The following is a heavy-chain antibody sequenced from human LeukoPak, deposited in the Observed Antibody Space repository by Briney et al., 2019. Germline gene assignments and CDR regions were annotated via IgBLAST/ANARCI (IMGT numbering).Heavy chain of an antibody. D-gene: IGHD3-3*01. CDR1: GFTFSSIW. CDR2: ISGSGGST. Sequence: GGSLRLSCAASGFTFSSIWMHWVRQAPGKGLEWVSAISGSGGSTYYADSVKGRFTISRDNSKNTLYLQMNSLRAEDTAVYYCAKDDFGVVADYWGQGTLVTVSS. J-gene: IGHJ4*02. CDR3: AKDDFGVVADY. V-gene: IGHV3-23*01.